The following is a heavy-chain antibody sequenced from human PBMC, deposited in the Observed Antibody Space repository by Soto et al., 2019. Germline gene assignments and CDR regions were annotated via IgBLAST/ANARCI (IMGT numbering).Heavy chain of an antibody. CDR3: TREEEHLVNWFDP. CDR1: GFTFSTYV. V-gene: IGHV3-33*01. CDR2: IWHDGINK. J-gene: IGHJ5*02. Sequence: QVQLVESGGGVVQPGRSLRLSCAASGFTFSTYVMHWVRQAPGKGLEWVAAIWHDGINKYYADSVKGRFTISRDNSKKTLYLQTNSLRVEDTAVYYCTREEEHLVNWFDPWGQGTLVTVSS. D-gene: IGHD6-13*01.